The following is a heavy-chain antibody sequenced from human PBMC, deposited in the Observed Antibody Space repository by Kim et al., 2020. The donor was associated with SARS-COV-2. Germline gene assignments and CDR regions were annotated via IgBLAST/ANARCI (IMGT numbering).Heavy chain of an antibody. V-gene: IGHV3-33*01. CDR2: IWYDGSNQ. J-gene: IGHJ4*01. CDR3: ARDDYDFWCGYYTADY. Sequence: GGSLRLSCAASGFTFSSYAMHWVRQAPGKGLEWVAVIWYDGSNQYYADFVKGRFTISRDNSKNTLYLQMNSLRAEDTAVYYCARDDYDFWCGYYTADYRG. D-gene: IGHD3-3*01. CDR1: GFTFSSYA.